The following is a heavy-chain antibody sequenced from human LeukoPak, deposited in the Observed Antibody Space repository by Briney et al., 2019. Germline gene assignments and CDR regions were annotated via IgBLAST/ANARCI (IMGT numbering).Heavy chain of an antibody. V-gene: IGHV3-23*01. Sequence: GSLRLSCAASGFTFSSYAMSWVRQAPRKGLEWVSDISGSGIRTNYADSVKGRFTISRDNSKKTLYVQMNSLRAEDTALYYCAKRSGGPSPFDYWGQGTLVTVSS. CDR3: AKRSGGPSPFDY. CDR2: ISGSGIRT. CDR1: GFTFSSYA. J-gene: IGHJ4*02. D-gene: IGHD3-3*01.